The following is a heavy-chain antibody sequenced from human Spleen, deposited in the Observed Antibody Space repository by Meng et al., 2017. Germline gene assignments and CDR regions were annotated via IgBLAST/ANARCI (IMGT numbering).Heavy chain of an antibody. CDR3: VEDGDPGGGDH. D-gene: IGHD7-27*01. J-gene: IGHJ4*02. CDR2: INTDASIT. V-gene: IGHV3-74*03. CDR1: GFTFTSYN. Sequence: GGSLRLSCAASGFTFTSYNIHWVRQTPGEGLGWVSRINTDASITTYADSEKGRFTTTRDDAKNTVYLQMGSRRVEDTADYYCVEDGDPGGGDHWGQGTPVTVSS.